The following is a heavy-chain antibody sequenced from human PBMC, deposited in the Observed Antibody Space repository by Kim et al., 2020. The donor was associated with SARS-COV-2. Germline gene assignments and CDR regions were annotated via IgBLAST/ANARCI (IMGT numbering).Heavy chain of an antibody. CDR1: GYSFTSYW. V-gene: IGHV5-51*01. Sequence: GESLKISCKGSGYSFTSYWIGWVRQMPGKGLEWMGIIYPGDSDTRYSPSFQGQVTISADKSISTAYLQWSSLKASDTAMYYCARITMVRGVIRYGMDVWGQGTTVTVSS. D-gene: IGHD3-10*01. CDR3: ARITMVRGVIRYGMDV. J-gene: IGHJ6*02. CDR2: IYPGDSDT.